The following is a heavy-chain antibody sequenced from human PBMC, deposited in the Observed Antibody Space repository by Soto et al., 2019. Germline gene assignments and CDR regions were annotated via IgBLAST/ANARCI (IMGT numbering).Heavy chain of an antibody. V-gene: IGHV1-69*13. CDR3: ARDVGWGITGTLAFDY. CDR2: IIPIFGTA. J-gene: IGHJ4*02. CDR1: GGTFSSYA. D-gene: IGHD1-20*01. Sequence: SVKVSCKASGGTFSSYAISWVRQAPGRGLEWMGGIIPIFGTANYAQKFQGRVTITADESTSTAYMELSSLRSEDTAVYYCARDVGWGITGTLAFDYWGQGTLVTVSS.